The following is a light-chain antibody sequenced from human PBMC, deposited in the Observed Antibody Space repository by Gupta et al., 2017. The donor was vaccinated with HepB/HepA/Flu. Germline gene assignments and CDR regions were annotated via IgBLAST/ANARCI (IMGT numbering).Light chain of an antibody. V-gene: IGLV1-44*01. Sequence: QSVLTHPPSASGTPGQTVTVSCSGSSSNIGSNTVNWYQQLPGTAPKLLFYSNNQRPSGVPDRFSGSKSGTSASLAISGLQSEDEADYYCAAWDDSLNVYVLGTGTKVHRP. CDR1: SSNIGSNT. CDR2: SNN. CDR3: AAWDDSLNVYV. J-gene: IGLJ1*01.